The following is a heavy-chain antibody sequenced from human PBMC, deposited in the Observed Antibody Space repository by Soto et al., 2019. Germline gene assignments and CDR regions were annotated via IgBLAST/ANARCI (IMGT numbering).Heavy chain of an antibody. CDR3: ASIPSIAAFDY. CDR2: IYYSVST. D-gene: IGHD6-6*01. J-gene: IGHJ4*02. Sequence: SETLSLTCTVSGGSISSGGYYWSWIRQHPGKGLEWIGYIYYSVSTYYNPSLKSRVTISVDTSKNQFSLKLSSVTAADTAVYYCASIPSIAAFDYWGQGTLVTVSS. V-gene: IGHV4-31*03. CDR1: GGSISSGGYY.